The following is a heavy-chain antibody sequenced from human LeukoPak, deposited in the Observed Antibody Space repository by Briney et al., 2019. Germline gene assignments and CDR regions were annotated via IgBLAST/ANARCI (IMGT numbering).Heavy chain of an antibody. D-gene: IGHD6-13*01. CDR2: IYYSGST. CDR1: GGSISSYY. Sequence: SETLSLTCTVSGGSISSYYWSWIRQPPGKGLEWIGYIYYSGSTNYNPSLKSRVTISVDTSKNQFSLKLSSVTAADTAVYYCARLPRLAGIAAADYFDYWGQGTLVTVSS. CDR3: ARLPRLAGIAAADYFDY. J-gene: IGHJ4*02. V-gene: IGHV4-59*08.